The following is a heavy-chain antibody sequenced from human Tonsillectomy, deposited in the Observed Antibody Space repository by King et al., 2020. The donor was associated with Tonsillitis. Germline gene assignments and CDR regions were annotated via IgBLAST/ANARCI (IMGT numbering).Heavy chain of an antibody. J-gene: IGHJ4*02. CDR1: GFIFNDYG. D-gene: IGHD6-19*01. V-gene: IGHV3-30*02. CDR3: ATAGYASGWIFDS. Sequence: VQLVESGGGVVRPGGSLRLSCAASGFIFNDYGMHWLRQAPGKGLEWVSYIRYDGTNRYFADSVEGRFTISRDNSKNTLFLQMNSLRSEDTAVYYCATAGYASGWIFDSWGQGTLVTVSS. CDR2: IRYDGTNR.